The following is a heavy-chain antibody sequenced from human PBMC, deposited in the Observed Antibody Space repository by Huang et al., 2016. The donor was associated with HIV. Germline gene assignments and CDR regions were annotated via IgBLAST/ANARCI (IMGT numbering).Heavy chain of an antibody. CDR1: GFNFNNYD. Sequence: QVQLVQSGAEVKKPGASVKVSCKASGFNFNNYDFNWVRQASGQGLEWMGRRNPKSGNTGYAQKFQGRVTITRNTSITTAYMELRSLRSEDTAVYYCARARGFLYDSTGYYSRYYFDSWGQGTLVTISS. V-gene: IGHV1-8*03. J-gene: IGHJ4*02. CDR3: ARARGFLYDSTGYYSRYYFDS. CDR2: RNPKSGNT. D-gene: IGHD3-22*01.